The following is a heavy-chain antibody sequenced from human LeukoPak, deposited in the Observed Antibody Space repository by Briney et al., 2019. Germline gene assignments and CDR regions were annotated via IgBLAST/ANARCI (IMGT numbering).Heavy chain of an antibody. CDR3: ARGLSDYYDSSGYYYTGSFDY. J-gene: IGHJ4*02. Sequence: ASVKVSCKASGYTFTSYYIHWVRQAPGQGLEWMGGIIPIFGTANYAQKFQGRVTITADKSTSTAYMELSSLRSEDTAVYYCARGLSDYYDSSGYYYTGSFDYWGQGTLVTVSS. CDR2: IIPIFGTA. CDR1: GYTFTSYY. D-gene: IGHD3-22*01. V-gene: IGHV1-69*06.